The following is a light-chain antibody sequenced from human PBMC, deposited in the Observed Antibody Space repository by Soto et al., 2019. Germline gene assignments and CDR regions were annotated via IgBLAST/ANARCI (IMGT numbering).Light chain of an antibody. CDR2: DAS. V-gene: IGKV1-33*01. Sequence: DIQMTQSPSSLSASVGDRVTITCQASQDISNYLNWYQQKPGKAPKLLIYDASNWETGVPSRFSGSGSGPDFTFPISSLQPEDITTYYCQQYDNLSITAGQGKRLEIK. CDR3: QQYDNLSIT. CDR1: QDISNY. J-gene: IGKJ5*01.